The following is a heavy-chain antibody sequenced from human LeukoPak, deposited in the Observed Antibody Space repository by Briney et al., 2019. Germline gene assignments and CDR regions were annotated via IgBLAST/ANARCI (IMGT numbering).Heavy chain of an antibody. CDR3: ARDAPPSIVGATWPRGVY. D-gene: IGHD1-26*01. CDR1: GFTVSSNY. Sequence: PGGSLRLSCAASGFTVSSNYMSWVRQAPGKGLEWVSVIYSGGSTYYADSVKGRFTTSRDNSKNTLYLQMNSLRAEDTAVYYCARDAPPSIVGATWPRGVYWGQGTLVTVSS. J-gene: IGHJ4*02. V-gene: IGHV3-53*01. CDR2: IYSGGST.